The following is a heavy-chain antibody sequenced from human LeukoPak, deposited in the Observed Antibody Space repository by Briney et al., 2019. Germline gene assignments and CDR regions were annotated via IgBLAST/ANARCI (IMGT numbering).Heavy chain of an antibody. CDR1: GYTFTGYY. J-gene: IGHJ4*02. V-gene: IGHV1-2*06. CDR3: ARTVAAGTLVY. D-gene: IGHD6-13*01. CDR2: INPNSGGT. Sequence: ASVKVSCTASGYTFTGYYMHWVRQDPGQGLEWMGRINPNSGGTNYAQKFQGRVTMTRDTSISTAYMELSRLRSDDTAVYYCARTVAAGTLVYWGQGTLVTVSS.